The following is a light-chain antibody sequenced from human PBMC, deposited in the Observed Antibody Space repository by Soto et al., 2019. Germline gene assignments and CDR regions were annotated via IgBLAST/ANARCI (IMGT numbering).Light chain of an antibody. CDR2: AAS. V-gene: IGKV1-27*01. CDR3: QKYNSAPQLT. J-gene: IGKJ4*01. Sequence: DIQMTQSPSSLSASVGDRVTITCRASQGISNYLAWYQQKPGKVPKLLIYAASTLQSGVPSRFSVSGSGTDFTLTISSQQTEDVATYYCQKYNSAPQLTFGGGTKVEIK. CDR1: QGISNY.